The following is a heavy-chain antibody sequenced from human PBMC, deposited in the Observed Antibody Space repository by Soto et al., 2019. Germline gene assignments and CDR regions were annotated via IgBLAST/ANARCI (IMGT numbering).Heavy chain of an antibody. V-gene: IGHV4-34*01. D-gene: IGHD2-15*01. CDR3: ARDGGRGAARGYYYYGMDV. Sequence: SETLSLTCAVYGGSFSGYYWSWIRQPPGKGLEWIGEINHSGSTNYNPSLKSRVTISVDTSKNQFSLKLSSVTAADTAVYYCARDGGRGAARGYYYYGMDVWGQGTTVT. CDR2: INHSGST. CDR1: GGSFSGYY. J-gene: IGHJ6*01.